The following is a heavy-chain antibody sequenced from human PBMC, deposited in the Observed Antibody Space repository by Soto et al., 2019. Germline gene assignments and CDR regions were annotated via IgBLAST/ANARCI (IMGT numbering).Heavy chain of an antibody. D-gene: IGHD6-6*01. Sequence: GGSLRLSCAASGFTVSSNYMSWVRQAPGKGLEWVSVIYSGGSTYYADSVKGRFTISRHNSKNTLYLQMNSPRAEDTAVYYCASEYSSSSRYYYMDVWGKGTTVTVSS. J-gene: IGHJ6*03. V-gene: IGHV3-53*04. CDR2: IYSGGST. CDR3: ASEYSSSSRYYYMDV. CDR1: GFTVSSNY.